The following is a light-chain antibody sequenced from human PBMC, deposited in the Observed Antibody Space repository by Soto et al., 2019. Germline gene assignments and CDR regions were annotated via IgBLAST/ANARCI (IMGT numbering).Light chain of an antibody. CDR1: QSVSSSY. Sequence: EIVLTQSPGTLPLSPGERATLSCRASQSVSSSYLAGYQQKPGQAPRLLIYGASSRATGIPARFSGSGSGTDFSLTISRLEPADFAVYYCQQYGSSPLTFGGGTKVEIK. V-gene: IGKV3-20*01. CDR2: GAS. CDR3: QQYGSSPLT. J-gene: IGKJ4*01.